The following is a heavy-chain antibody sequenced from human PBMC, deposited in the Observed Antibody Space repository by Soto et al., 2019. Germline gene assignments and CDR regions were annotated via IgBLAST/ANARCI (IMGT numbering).Heavy chain of an antibody. D-gene: IGHD5-12*01. CDR3: HGYGY. V-gene: IGHV3-53*01. CDR2: IYRGGST. Sequence: EVQVVESGGGLIQPGGSLRLSCEVSGFSVTANYMSWVRQAPGKGLEWVSVIYRGGSTYYIDSVKGRFSISREISKNTLYLQMNSLRAEDTAVYYCHGYGYWGQGTLVTVSS. J-gene: IGHJ4*02. CDR1: GFSVTANY.